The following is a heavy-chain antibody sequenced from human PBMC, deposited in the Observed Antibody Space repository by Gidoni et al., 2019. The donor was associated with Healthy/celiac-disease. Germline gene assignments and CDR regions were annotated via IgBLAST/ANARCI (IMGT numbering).Heavy chain of an antibody. V-gene: IGHV4-31*03. J-gene: IGHJ5*02. Sequence: VQLQESGPGLVKPSQTLSLTCTVSGGSISSGGYYWSWIRQHPGKALEWIGYIYYLGSTYYNPSLKSRVTISVDTSKNQFSLKLSSVTAADTAVYYCARKVRGQLGWFDPWGQGTLVTVSS. D-gene: IGHD6-6*01. CDR1: GGSISSGGYY. CDR2: IYYLGST. CDR3: ARKVRGQLGWFDP.